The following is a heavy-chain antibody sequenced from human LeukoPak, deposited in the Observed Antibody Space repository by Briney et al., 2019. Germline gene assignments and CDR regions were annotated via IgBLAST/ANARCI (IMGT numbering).Heavy chain of an antibody. CDR1: GFTFSSYD. J-gene: IGHJ3*02. CDR3: ARGGSGWYSDALDI. V-gene: IGHV3-13*01. CDR2: IGTAGDT. Sequence: QAGGSLRLSCAASGFTFSSYDMHWVRQATGKGLEWVSAIGTAGDTYYPGSVKGRFTISRENAKNSLYLQMNSLRAGDTAVYYCARGGSGWYSDALDIWGQGTMVTVSS. D-gene: IGHD6-19*01.